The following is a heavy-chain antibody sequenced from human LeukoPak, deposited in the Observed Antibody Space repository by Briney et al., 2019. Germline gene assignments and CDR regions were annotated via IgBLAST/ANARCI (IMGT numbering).Heavy chain of an antibody. J-gene: IGHJ4*02. V-gene: IGHV4-30-4*08. CDR3: ARGMVEDPPYYFDY. D-gene: IGHD2-15*01. CDR2: IYYSGST. Sequence: SQTLSLTCTVSGGSINSGGYYWSWIRQNPGKGLEWTGYIYYSGSTYHNPSLKSRVTISVDTSKNQFSLKLSSVTAADTAVYYCARGMVEDPPYYFDYWGQGTLVTVSS. CDR1: GGSINSGGYY.